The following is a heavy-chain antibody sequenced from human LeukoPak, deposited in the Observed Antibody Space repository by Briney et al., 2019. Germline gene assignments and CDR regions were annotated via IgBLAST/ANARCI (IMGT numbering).Heavy chain of an antibody. Sequence: GGSLRLSCAGSGFTFSTYWMSWVRQAPGKGLEWVAYMKQRGSEKYYVDSVKGRFTISRDNAKNSLYLQMNSLRAEDTALYYCARLGIVGATEGPLDYWGQGTLVTVSS. CDR2: MKQRGSEK. J-gene: IGHJ4*02. CDR3: ARLGIVGATEGPLDY. V-gene: IGHV3-7*03. CDR1: GFTFSTYW. D-gene: IGHD1-26*01.